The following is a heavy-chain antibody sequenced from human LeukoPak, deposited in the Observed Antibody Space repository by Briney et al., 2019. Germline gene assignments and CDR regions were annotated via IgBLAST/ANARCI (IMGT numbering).Heavy chain of an antibody. CDR2: IYYSGST. J-gene: IGHJ4*02. CDR1: GGSISSYY. CDR3: AREPHSSGWYN. Sequence: SETLSLTCTVSGGSISSYYWSWIRQPPGKGLEWIGYIYYSGSTNYNPSLKSRVTISVDTSKNQFSLKLSSVTAADTAVYYCAREPHSSGWYNWGQGTLVTVSS. D-gene: IGHD6-19*01. V-gene: IGHV4-59*01.